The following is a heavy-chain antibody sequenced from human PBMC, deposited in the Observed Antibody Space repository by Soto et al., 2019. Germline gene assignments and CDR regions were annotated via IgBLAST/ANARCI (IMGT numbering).Heavy chain of an antibody. CDR2: IKSKALGGTT. V-gene: IGHV3-15*07. Sequence: ERSLKLSCAASGFALSNAWINWVRQAPGKGLEWVGRIKSKALGGTTDFAAPVRGRFAITRDDSRNMVYMQMNSLNTEDTAVYYCTTDSYITMIEVRFDYWGQCTHVT. CDR3: TTDSYITMIEVRFDY. J-gene: IGHJ4*02. CDR1: GFALSNAW. D-gene: IGHD3-22*01.